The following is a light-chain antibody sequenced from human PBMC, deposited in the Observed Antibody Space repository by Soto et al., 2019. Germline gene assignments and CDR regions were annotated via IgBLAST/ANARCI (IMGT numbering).Light chain of an antibody. Sequence: QSALTQPPSVSGSPGQSVTISCTGTSSDVGSYNRVSWYQQPPGTAPKVIIYEVSNRPSGVPDRFSGSKSGNTAPLTISGLQPEDEADYYCYSFTSSNTYVFGTGTKVTVL. CDR1: SSDVGSYNR. CDR2: EVS. CDR3: YSFTSSNTYV. J-gene: IGLJ1*01. V-gene: IGLV2-18*02.